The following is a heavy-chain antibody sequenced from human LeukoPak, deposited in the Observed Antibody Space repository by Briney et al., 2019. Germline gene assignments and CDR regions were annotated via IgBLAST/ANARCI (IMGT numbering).Heavy chain of an antibody. CDR3: VRGTPTPGMDY. CDR2: IDTTTGNP. Sequence: ASVKVSCKASGYTFTSYAMNWVRQAPGQGLEWMGNIDTTTGNPRYAQDFTGRFVFSLDTSVSTAYLQITSLKADDTAAYYCVRGTPTPGMDYWGQGAQVTVSS. J-gene: IGHJ4*02. V-gene: IGHV7-4-1*02. D-gene: IGHD3-10*01. CDR1: GYTFTSYA.